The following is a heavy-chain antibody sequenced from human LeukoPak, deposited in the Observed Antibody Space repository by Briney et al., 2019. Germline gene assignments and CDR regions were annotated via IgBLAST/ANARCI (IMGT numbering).Heavy chain of an antibody. V-gene: IGHV3-48*03. CDR3: AKDPTTQYCSGGSCYPGYFDY. D-gene: IGHD2-15*01. CDR2: ISSSGSTR. J-gene: IGHJ4*02. CDR1: GFSFSSYE. Sequence: PGGSLRLSCAASGFSFSSYEMNWVRQAPGKGLEWVSYISSSGSTRYYADSVKGRFTMSRDNAKNSLYLQMNSLRAEDTAVYYCAKDPTTQYCSGGSCYPGYFDYWGQGTLVTVSS.